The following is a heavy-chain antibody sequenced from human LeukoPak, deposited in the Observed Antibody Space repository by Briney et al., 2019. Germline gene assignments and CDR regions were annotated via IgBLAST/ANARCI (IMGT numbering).Heavy chain of an antibody. CDR3: ARDRTGYFFGD. CDR1: GASISSGAYY. V-gene: IGHV4-31*03. J-gene: IGHJ4*02. Sequence: SQTLSLTCTVSGASISSGAYYWSWIRQHPGKGLEWIGYIYDSGTTYYNPSLKSRVTISLHTSESQFSLKLSSVTAADTAVYFCARDRTGYFFGDWGQGTLVTVSS. CDR2: IYDSGTT.